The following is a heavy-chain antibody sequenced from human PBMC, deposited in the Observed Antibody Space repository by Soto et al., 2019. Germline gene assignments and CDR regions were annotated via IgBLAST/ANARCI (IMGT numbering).Heavy chain of an antibody. CDR3: ARERVATLNFDY. CDR1: GFIFSRYS. V-gene: IGHV3-30-3*01. Sequence: GGSLRLSCAASGFIFSRYSIHWVRQAPGRGLEWVAIISYDGITISYANSVKGRFTISRDNSKNTLYLQMNSLRAEDTAVYYCARERVATLNFDYWGQGTLVTVSS. CDR2: ISYDGITI. J-gene: IGHJ4*02. D-gene: IGHD6-6*01.